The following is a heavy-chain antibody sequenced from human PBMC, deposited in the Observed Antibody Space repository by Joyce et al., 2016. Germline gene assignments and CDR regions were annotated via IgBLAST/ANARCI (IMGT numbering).Heavy chain of an antibody. Sequence: QVRLQQWGAGLLKPSETLSLTCAVYGGSFSGYYWSWIRQPPGKALEWIGEVNCGGNTNYNPSLKSRVTISVDPSKIHFSLKMTSVTAADMAVYYCATLRTPGWYFDLWGRGTLVTVSS. J-gene: IGHJ2*01. CDR3: ATLRTPGWYFDL. CDR2: VNCGGNT. V-gene: IGHV4-34*01. D-gene: IGHD4-23*01. CDR1: GGSFSGYY.